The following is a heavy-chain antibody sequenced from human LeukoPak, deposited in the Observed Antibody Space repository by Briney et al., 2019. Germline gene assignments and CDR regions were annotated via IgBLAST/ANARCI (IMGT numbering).Heavy chain of an antibody. Sequence: PSETLSLTCTVSGYSISSGYYWGWIRQPPGKGLEWIGSIYHSGSTYYNPSLKSRVTITVDTSKNQFSLKLSSVTAADTAVYYCATAVPAAPDYYYYYTDVWGKGTTVIISS. CDR2: IYHSGST. CDR3: ATAVPAAPDYYYYYTDV. CDR1: GYSISSGYY. V-gene: IGHV4-38-2*02. J-gene: IGHJ6*03. D-gene: IGHD2-2*01.